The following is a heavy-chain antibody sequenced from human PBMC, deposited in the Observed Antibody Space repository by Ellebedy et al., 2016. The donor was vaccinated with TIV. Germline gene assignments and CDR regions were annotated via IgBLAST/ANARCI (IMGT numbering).Heavy chain of an antibody. D-gene: IGHD5-12*01. CDR3: ARDDSYSGYDC. CDR2: IYYSGST. J-gene: IGHJ4*02. V-gene: IGHV4-59*13. Sequence: SETLSLXCTVSGGSISSYYWSWIRQPPGKGLEWTGYIYYSGSTNYNPSLKSRVTISVDTSKNQFSLKLSSVTAADTAVYYCARDDSYSGYDCWGQGTLVTVSS. CDR1: GGSISSYY.